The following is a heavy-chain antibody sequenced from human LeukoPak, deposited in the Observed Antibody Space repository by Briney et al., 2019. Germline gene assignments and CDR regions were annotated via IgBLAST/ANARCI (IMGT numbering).Heavy chain of an antibody. Sequence: ASVKVSCKASGNTFTGYYIHWVRQAPGQGLEWMGWINTNTGTPTYAQGFTGRFVFSLDTSVSTAYLQISSLKAEDTAVYYCTRDPVGASPNFDYWGQGTLVTVSS. CDR2: INTNTGTP. CDR1: GNTFTGYY. CDR3: TRDPVGASPNFDY. V-gene: IGHV7-4-1*02. J-gene: IGHJ4*02. D-gene: IGHD1-26*01.